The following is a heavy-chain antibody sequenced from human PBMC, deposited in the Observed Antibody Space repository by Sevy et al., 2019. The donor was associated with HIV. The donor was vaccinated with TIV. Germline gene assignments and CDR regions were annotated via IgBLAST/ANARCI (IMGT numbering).Heavy chain of an antibody. CDR1: GGSFSGYY. CDR3: AKLGYCSGGSCYSPYSYGMDV. D-gene: IGHD2-15*01. J-gene: IGHJ6*02. CDR2: INHSGST. Sequence: SETLSLTCAVYGGSFSGYYWSWIRQPPGKGLEWIGEINHSGSTNYNPSLKSRVTISVDTSKNQFSLKLSSVTAADTAVYYCAKLGYCSGGSCYSPYSYGMDVWGQGTTVTVSS. V-gene: IGHV4-34*01.